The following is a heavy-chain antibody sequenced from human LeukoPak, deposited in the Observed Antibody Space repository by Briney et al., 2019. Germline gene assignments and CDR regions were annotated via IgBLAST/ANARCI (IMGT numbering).Heavy chain of an antibody. CDR1: GDIVSSNSAA. CDR2: TCYRSKWYN. V-gene: IGHV6-1*01. Sequence: SQTLSLTCAISGDIVSSNSAAWNWIRQSPSRGLEWLGRTCYRSKWYNDYARSVKSRITINPDTPKNQFSLQVNSVTPEDTAVYYCARGGQGDGYSADEAFDIWGQGTMVTVSS. CDR3: ARGGQGDGYSADEAFDI. D-gene: IGHD5-24*01. J-gene: IGHJ3*02.